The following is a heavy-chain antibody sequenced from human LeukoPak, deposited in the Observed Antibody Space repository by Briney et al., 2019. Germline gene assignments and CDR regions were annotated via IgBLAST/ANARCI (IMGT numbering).Heavy chain of an antibody. V-gene: IGHV3-30*04. CDR1: GFTFSSYA. CDR2: ISYDGSNK. J-gene: IGHJ4*02. D-gene: IGHD6-13*01. Sequence: GGSLRLFCAASGFTFSSYAMYWVRQAPGKGLEWVAVISYDGSNKYYADSVKGRFTISRDNSKNTLYLQMNSLRAEDTAVYYCARDSIAAAGPLDYWGQGTLVTVSS. CDR3: ARDSIAAAGPLDY.